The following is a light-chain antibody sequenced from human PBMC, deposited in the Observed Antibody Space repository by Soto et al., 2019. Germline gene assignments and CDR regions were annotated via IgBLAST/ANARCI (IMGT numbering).Light chain of an antibody. Sequence: EIVLTQSPGTLSLSPGERATLSCRASQSVSSSYLAWYQQKPGQAPRLLIYGASSRATGIPDRFSGGGSGTDFTPTISRLEPEDFAVYYCQQFVSSLSSFTFGQGTKLEI. CDR2: GAS. CDR3: QQFVSSLSSFT. V-gene: IGKV3-20*01. CDR1: QSVSSSY. J-gene: IGKJ2*01.